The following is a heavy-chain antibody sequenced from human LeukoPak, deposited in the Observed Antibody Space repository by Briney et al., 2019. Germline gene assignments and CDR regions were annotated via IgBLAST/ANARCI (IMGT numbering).Heavy chain of an antibody. CDR1: GFTFSSYG. D-gene: IGHD3-16*01. V-gene: IGHV3-33*06. Sequence: PGGSLRLSCAASGFTFSSYGMHWVRQAPGKGLEWVAVVWYDGSNKYYADSVKGRFTISRDNSKNTLYLQMNSLRAEDTAVYYCAKDTSGHFDYWGQGTLVTVSS. J-gene: IGHJ4*02. CDR2: VWYDGSNK. CDR3: AKDTSGHFDY.